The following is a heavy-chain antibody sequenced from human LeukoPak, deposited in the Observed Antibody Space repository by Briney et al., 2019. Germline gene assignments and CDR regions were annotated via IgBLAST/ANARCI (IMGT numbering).Heavy chain of an antibody. D-gene: IGHD1-26*01. Sequence: VGSLRLSCAASGFTSSSYWMAWVRQAPGKGLEWVANIKGDESARHQADSVKGRFTISRDNTRNSLYLQMTNLRGYDTAVYYCARDVVGSLDYWGQGTLVTVSS. V-gene: IGHV3-7*01. CDR3: ARDVVGSLDY. CDR2: IKGDESAR. CDR1: GFTSSSYW. J-gene: IGHJ4*02.